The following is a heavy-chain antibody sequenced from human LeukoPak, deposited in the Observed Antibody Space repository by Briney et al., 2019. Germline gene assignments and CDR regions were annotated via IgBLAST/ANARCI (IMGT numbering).Heavy chain of an antibody. J-gene: IGHJ4*02. CDR2: ISNTDSTI. D-gene: IGHD2/OR15-2a*01. CDR3: ARDGGLSNNVCFLDY. CDR1: GFIFSSYE. V-gene: IGHV3-48*03. Sequence: GGSLRLSCAGSGFIFSSYEMNWVRQAPGKGLEWVSYISNTDSTIYYADSVKGRFTISRDNAKNSLYLQMDSLRVEDTAVYYCARDGGLSNNVCFLDYWGQGALVTVSS.